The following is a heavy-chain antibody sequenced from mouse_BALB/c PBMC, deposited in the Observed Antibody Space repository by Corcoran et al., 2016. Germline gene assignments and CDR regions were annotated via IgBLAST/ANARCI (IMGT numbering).Heavy chain of an antibody. CDR2: ILPGSGST. D-gene: IGHD1-1*01. CDR1: GYTLSSYW. CDR3: ARKGNYYGSLY. J-gene: IGHJ2*01. Sequence: QVQLQQSGAELMKPGASVKISCKATGYTLSSYWIEWVKQRPGHGLEWIGEILPGSGSTNYNEKFKGKATFTADTSSNTAYMQLSSLTSEDSAVYYCARKGNYYGSLYWGQGTTLTVSS. V-gene: IGHV1-9*01.